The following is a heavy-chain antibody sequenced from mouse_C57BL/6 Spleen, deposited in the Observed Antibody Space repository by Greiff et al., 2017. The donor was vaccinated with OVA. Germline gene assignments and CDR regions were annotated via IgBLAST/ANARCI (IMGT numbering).Heavy chain of an antibody. CDR2: IDPSDSYT. V-gene: IGHV1-50*01. Sequence: QVQLQQPGAELVKPGASVKLSCKASGYTFTSYWMQWVKQRPGQGLEWIGEIDPSDSYTNYNQKFKGKATLTVDTSSSTAYMQLSSLTSEDSAVYYCARDSRLAYWGQGPTLTVSS. CDR1: GYTFTSYW. D-gene: IGHD3-2*01. J-gene: IGHJ2*01. CDR3: ARDSRLAY.